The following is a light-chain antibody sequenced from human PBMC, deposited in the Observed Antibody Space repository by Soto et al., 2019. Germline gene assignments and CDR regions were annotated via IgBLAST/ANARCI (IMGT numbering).Light chain of an antibody. V-gene: IGKV3-20*01. J-gene: IGKJ4*01. CDR1: QSVSTSY. Sequence: NVLPPSPGTISFSPVEISTLYFRSIQSVSTSYLAWYQQKPGQAPRLLIYGATSRATSIPDRFSGSGSGTDFTLTIRSLQSEDFAVYYCQQYNNWPPLTCGGGTKVDIK. CDR3: QQYNNWPPLT. CDR2: GAT.